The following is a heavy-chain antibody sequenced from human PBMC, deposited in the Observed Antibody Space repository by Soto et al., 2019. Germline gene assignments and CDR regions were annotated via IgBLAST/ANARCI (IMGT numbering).Heavy chain of an antibody. CDR3: ARGGGVGVAGSAAFDM. D-gene: IGHD3-3*01. Sequence: QLHLVQSGAVVKKPGASVTVSCSASGYPVTAYYMHWVRQAPGRGLEWMGGINPATGAAKYTQTFQGRVTMTRDTSTSTVFMELSGLTSADTAVFYWARGGGVGVAGSAAFDMWGQGTLDTVSS. J-gene: IGHJ3*02. V-gene: IGHV1-2*02. CDR1: GYPVTAYY. CDR2: INPATGAA.